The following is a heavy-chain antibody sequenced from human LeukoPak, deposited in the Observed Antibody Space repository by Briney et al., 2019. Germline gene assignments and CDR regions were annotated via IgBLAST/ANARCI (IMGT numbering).Heavy chain of an antibody. CDR1: GFTFSSYA. J-gene: IGHJ4*02. CDR2: ISGSGGST. D-gene: IGHD3-22*01. Sequence: GGSLRLSCAASGFTFSSYAMSWVRQAPGKGLEWVSAISGSGGSTYYADSVKDRFTISRDNSKNTLYLQMNSLRAEDTAVYYCANAGVYYDSSGYYFWGQGTLVTVSS. V-gene: IGHV3-23*01. CDR3: ANAGVYYDSSGYYF.